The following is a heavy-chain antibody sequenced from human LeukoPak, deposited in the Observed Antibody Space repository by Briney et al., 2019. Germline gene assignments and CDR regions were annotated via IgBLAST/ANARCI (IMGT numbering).Heavy chain of an antibody. J-gene: IGHJ4*02. V-gene: IGHV3-23*01. Sequence: GGSLRLSCAASGFTFSSFAMSWVRQAPGKGLEWVSAISGSGGSTYYADSVKGRFTISRDNSKNTLYLQMNSLRAEDTAVYYCANDYSDYAMEYWGQGTLVTVSS. D-gene: IGHD4-11*01. CDR2: ISGSGGST. CDR1: GFTFSSFA. CDR3: ANDYSDYAMEY.